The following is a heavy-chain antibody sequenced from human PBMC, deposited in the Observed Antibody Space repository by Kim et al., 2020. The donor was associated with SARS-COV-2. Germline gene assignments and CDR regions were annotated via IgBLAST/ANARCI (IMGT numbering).Heavy chain of an antibody. V-gene: IGHV4-34*01. CDR3: ARVGRSYYYGSGSKFDY. J-gene: IGHJ4*02. CDR2: INHSGST. D-gene: IGHD3-10*01. CDR1: GGSFSGYY. Sequence: SETLSLTCAVYGGSFSGYYWSWIRQPPGKGLEWIGEINHSGSTNYNPSLKSRVTISVDTSKNQFSLKLSSVTAADTAVYYCARVGRSYYYGSGSKFDYWGQGTLVTVSS.